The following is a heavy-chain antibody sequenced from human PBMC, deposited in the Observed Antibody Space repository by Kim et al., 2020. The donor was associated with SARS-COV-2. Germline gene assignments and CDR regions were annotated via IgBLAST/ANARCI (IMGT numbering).Heavy chain of an antibody. Sequence: GGSLRLSCAASGFTFDDYAMHWVRQAPGKGLEWVSGISWNSGSIGYADSVKGRFTISRDNAKNSLYLQMNSLRAEDTALYYCAKAPDWPDRGGFDYWGQGTLVTVSS. J-gene: IGHJ4*02. V-gene: IGHV3-9*01. CDR3: AKAPDWPDRGGFDY. CDR2: ISWNSGSI. CDR1: GFTFDDYA. D-gene: IGHD3-9*01.